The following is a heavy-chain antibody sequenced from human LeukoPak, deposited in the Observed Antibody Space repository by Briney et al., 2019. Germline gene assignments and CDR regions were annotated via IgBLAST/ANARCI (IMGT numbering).Heavy chain of an antibody. J-gene: IGHJ4*02. CDR2: INPNSGVT. Sequence: ASVKVSCKASGYSFTDCYMHWVRQAPGQGLEWMGWINPNSGVTNYAQKFQGRVTMTRDTSISTAYMELSRLRSDDTAVYYCARVPYYYDSSGYSIPPAIFDYWGQGTLVTVSS. CDR3: ARVPYYYDSSGYSIPPAIFDY. V-gene: IGHV1-2*02. CDR1: GYSFTDCY. D-gene: IGHD3-22*01.